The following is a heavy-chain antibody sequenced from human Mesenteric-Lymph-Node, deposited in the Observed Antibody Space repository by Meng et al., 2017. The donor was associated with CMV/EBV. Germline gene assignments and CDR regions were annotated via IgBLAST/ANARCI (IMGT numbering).Heavy chain of an antibody. J-gene: IGHJ4*02. CDR2: IYSGGSST. D-gene: IGHD5-18*01. CDR3: AKAAMIGKYRSYYFDY. Sequence: GESLKISCAASGFTFSSYAMGWVRQAPGKGLEWVSVIYSGGSSTYYADSVKGRFTISRDNSKNTLYLQMNSLRAEDTAVYYCAKAAMIGKYRSYYFDYWGQGTLVTVSS. CDR1: GFTFSSYA. V-gene: IGHV3-23*03.